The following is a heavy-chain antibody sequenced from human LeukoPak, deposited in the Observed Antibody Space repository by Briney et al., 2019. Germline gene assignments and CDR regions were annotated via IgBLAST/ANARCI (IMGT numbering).Heavy chain of an antibody. CDR1: GGSFSGYY. J-gene: IGHJ4*02. Sequence: SETLSLTCAVYGGSFSGYYWSWIRQPAGKGLEWIGRIYTNGSTNYNPSLKSRVTISVDTSKNQFSLKLSSVTAADTAVYYCARATPFSDYWGQGTLVTVSS. CDR3: ARATPFSDY. V-gene: IGHV4-59*10. CDR2: IYTNGST.